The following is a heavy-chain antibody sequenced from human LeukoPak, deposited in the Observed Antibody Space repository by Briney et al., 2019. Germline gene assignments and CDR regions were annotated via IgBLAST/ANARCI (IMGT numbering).Heavy chain of an antibody. V-gene: IGHV1-46*01. Sequence: GASVTVSCKASGYTFSSYYIHWVRQAPGQGLEWMRKINPNGGSANYAQKFQGRVTLTRDSSTSTVYMQLSRLRSEDTAVYYCARDGFAVIGVTWSDHWGQGTLVTVSS. D-gene: IGHD2-21*01. CDR1: GYTFSSYY. CDR2: INPNGGSA. J-gene: IGHJ4*02. CDR3: ARDGFAVIGVTWSDH.